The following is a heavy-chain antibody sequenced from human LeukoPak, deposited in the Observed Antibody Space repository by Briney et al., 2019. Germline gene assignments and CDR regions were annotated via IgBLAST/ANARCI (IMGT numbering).Heavy chain of an antibody. Sequence: SQTLSLTCTVSGGSISSGSYYWSWIRQPAGKGLEWIGRIYTSGSTNYNPSLKSRVTISVDTSKNQFSLKLSSVTAADTAVYYCARVRGYCTNGVYSYYYYYMDVWGKGTTVTVSS. CDR2: IYTSGST. CDR1: GGSISSGSYY. D-gene: IGHD2-8*01. J-gene: IGHJ6*03. V-gene: IGHV4-61*02. CDR3: ARVRGYCTNGVYSYYYYYMDV.